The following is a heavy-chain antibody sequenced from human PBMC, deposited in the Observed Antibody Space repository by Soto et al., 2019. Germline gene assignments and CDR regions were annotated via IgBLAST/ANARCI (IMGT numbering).Heavy chain of an antibody. CDR3: AREVAADGAFREDVFDI. CDR1: SYSFTNYG. J-gene: IGHJ3*02. D-gene: IGHD6-13*01. V-gene: IGHV1-18*01. CDR2: ISAYNGNK. Sequence: SAKLSCKASSYSFTNYGISSVRQAPGQGVEWMGWISAYNGNKKYAQKLQGRVTMTTDTSTSTAYMELRSLRSDDTAVYYCAREVAADGAFREDVFDIWGQGTLVTVSS.